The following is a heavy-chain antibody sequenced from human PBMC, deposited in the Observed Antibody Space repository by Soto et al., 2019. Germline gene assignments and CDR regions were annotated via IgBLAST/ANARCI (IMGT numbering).Heavy chain of an antibody. CDR2: MDHSGDT. CDR3: ARERGVLLWFGEPWFDP. D-gene: IGHD3-10*01. J-gene: IGHJ5*02. V-gene: IGHV4-39*07. CDR1: GGSISSGDYY. Sequence: PSETLSLTCTVSGGSISSGDYYWSWIRQPPGKGLEWIGSMDHSGDTYYTPSLKSRVTISVDTSKNQFSLKLSSVTAADTAVYYCARERGVLLWFGEPWFDPWGQGTLVTVSS.